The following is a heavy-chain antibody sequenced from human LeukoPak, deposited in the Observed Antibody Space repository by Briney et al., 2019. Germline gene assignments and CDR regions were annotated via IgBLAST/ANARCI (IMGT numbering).Heavy chain of an antibody. D-gene: IGHD1-20*01. Sequence: QPGGSLRLSCAASGFTFSSYGMHWVRQAPGKGLEWVAVISYDGSNKYYADSVKGRFTISRDNSKNTLYLQMNSLRAEDTAVYYCAKDRYYNWNFDYWGQGTLVTVSS. CDR1: GFTFSSYG. CDR2: ISYDGSNK. CDR3: AKDRYYNWNFDY. V-gene: IGHV3-30*18. J-gene: IGHJ4*02.